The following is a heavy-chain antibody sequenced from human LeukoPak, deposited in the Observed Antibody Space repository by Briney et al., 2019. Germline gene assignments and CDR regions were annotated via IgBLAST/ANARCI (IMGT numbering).Heavy chain of an antibody. CDR2: IYYTGST. CDR1: GGSISSAGYY. CDR3: ARVNSYYDSSGYFAF. D-gene: IGHD3-22*01. Sequence: SETLSFTCTVSGGSISSAGYYWSWIRQHPGKGLEWIGYIYYTGSTYYNPSLESRVTISVDTSKNQFSLKLSSVTAADTAVFYCARVNSYYDSSGYFAFWGQGTLVTVSS. V-gene: IGHV4-31*03. J-gene: IGHJ4*02.